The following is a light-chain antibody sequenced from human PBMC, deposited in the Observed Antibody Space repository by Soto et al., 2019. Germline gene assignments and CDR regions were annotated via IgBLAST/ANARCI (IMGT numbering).Light chain of an antibody. CDR2: DAS. Sequence: EIVMTQSRATLSVSPGERATRACRASQSVNSNLAWYQQKPGQAPRLLIYDASTRATGIPARFSGSRSGTEFTLTISSLQSEDFAVYYCQQYNNWPYTFGQGTKLEIK. CDR1: QSVNSN. J-gene: IGKJ2*01. V-gene: IGKV3-15*01. CDR3: QQYNNWPYT.